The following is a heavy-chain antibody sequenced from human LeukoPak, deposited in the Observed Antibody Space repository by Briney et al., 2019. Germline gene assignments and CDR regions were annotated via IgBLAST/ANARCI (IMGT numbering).Heavy chain of an antibody. CDR3: TRAPTLFYDILTERYFDL. J-gene: IGHJ2*01. Sequence: SETLSLTCTVSGGSISSGSYYWSWIRQPAGKGLEWIGRIYTSGRTTYNPSLKSRVTISVDTSKNHFSLKLTSVTAADTAVYYCTRAPTLFYDILTERYFDLWGRGTLVTVSS. D-gene: IGHD3-9*01. CDR2: IYTSGRT. CDR1: GGSISSGSYY. V-gene: IGHV4-61*02.